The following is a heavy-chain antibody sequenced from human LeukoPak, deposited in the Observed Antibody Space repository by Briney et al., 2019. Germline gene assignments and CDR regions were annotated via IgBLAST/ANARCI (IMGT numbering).Heavy chain of an antibody. CDR2: IYHSGST. CDR1: GGSISSSNW. Sequence: SGTLSLTCAVSGGSISSSNWWSWVRQPPGKGLEWIGEIYHSGSTNYNPSLKSRVTISVDKSKNQFSLKLSSVTTADTAVYYCARHLAAKDIVVVPAAMIHWGQGTLVTVSS. J-gene: IGHJ4*02. V-gene: IGHV4-4*02. CDR3: ARHLAAKDIVVVPAAMIH. D-gene: IGHD2-2*01.